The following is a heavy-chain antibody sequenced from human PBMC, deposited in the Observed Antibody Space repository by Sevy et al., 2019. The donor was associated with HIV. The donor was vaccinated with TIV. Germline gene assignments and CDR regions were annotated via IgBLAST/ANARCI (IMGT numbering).Heavy chain of an antibody. V-gene: IGHV3-11*01. CDR3: VRGVHYDDANCWFDY. CDR2: VSRGGFTI. Sequence: GGSLRLSCAASGFIFGDYYMAWVRQAPGKGLEWISYVSRGGFTIYYADSVEGRFSISRDDAKDSLFLQMDSLRAEDAAFYYCVRGVHYDDANCWFDYWGQGALVTVSS. CDR1: GFIFGDYY. D-gene: IGHD3-22*01. J-gene: IGHJ4*02.